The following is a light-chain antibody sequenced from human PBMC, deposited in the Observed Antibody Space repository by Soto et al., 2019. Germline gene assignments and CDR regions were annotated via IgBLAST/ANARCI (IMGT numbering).Light chain of an antibody. J-gene: IGKJ1*01. CDR1: QRISSNY. V-gene: IGKV3D-7*01. Sequence: EIVVTHSPCTLSLSLCDGVALSRSGSQRISSNYLAWYQQKPGQAPKLLIYEASTRTSDVPSRFSGSGSGTEFTLTISSLQPDDFAAYYCQQYDGFPWTFGQGTKVDIK. CDR2: EAS. CDR3: QQYDGFPWT.